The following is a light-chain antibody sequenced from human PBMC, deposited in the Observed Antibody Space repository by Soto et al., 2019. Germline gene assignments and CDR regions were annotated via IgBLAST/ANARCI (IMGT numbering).Light chain of an antibody. CDR1: QSISEF. J-gene: IGKJ4*01. CDR3: QQLNSYPLT. V-gene: IGKV3-11*01. CDR2: DAS. Sequence: VVLTQSPATLSLSPGERATLSCRASQSISEFLAWYQQKPGQATRLLIYDASNRATGTPDRVSGSGSGTEFTLTISSLQPEDFATYYCQQLNSYPLTFGGGTKVDIK.